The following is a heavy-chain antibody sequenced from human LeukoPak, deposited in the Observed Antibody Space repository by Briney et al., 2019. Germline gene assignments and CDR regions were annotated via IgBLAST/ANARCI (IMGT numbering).Heavy chain of an antibody. D-gene: IGHD5-24*01. CDR3: AREMATPNWFDP. CDR1: GSTFSSYS. J-gene: IGHJ5*02. Sequence: GGSLRLSCAASGSTFSSYSMNWVRQAPGKGLEWVSSISSSSYIYYADSVKGRFTISRDNAKNSLYLQMNSLRAEDTAVYYCAREMATPNWFDPWGQGTLVTVSS. CDR2: ISSSSYI. V-gene: IGHV3-21*01.